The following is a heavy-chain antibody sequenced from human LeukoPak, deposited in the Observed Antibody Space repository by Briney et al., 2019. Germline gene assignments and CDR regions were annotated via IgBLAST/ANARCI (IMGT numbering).Heavy chain of an antibody. J-gene: IGHJ6*03. Sequence: QAGGSLRLSCAASGFTFSSYWMHWVRQAPGKGLVWVSRINSDGSSTSYADSVKGRFTISRDNAKNTLYLQMNSLRAEDTAVYYCARDIHNYYYYYMDVWGKGTTVTISS. CDR3: ARDIHNYYYYYMDV. CDR2: INSDGSST. CDR1: GFTFSSYW. V-gene: IGHV3-74*01.